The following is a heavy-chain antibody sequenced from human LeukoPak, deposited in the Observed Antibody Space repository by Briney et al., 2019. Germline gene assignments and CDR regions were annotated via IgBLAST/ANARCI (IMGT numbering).Heavy chain of an antibody. V-gene: IGHV3-53*01. CDR1: GFTVSSNH. J-gene: IGHJ4*02. Sequence: PGGSLRLSCAASGFTVSSNHMSWVRQAPGKGLEWVSVIYSGGSTDYADSVKGRFTISRDNSKNPLYLQMNSLRAEDTAVYRCARGPAGYNWGQGTLVTVSS. CDR3: ARGPAGYN. D-gene: IGHD1-1*01. CDR2: IYSGGST.